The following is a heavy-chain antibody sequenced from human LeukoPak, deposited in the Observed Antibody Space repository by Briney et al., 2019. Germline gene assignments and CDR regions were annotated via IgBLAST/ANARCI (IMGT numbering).Heavy chain of an antibody. D-gene: IGHD2/OR15-2a*01. Sequence: SETLSLTCTVSGDSISSSRHSWGWIRQPPGKGLEWIGSIYYRGSTHYSPSLKGRVTISVDTSKNQFSLRLSSVTAADTAVYYCARLYDYFDSWGQGTLVTVSS. CDR1: GDSISSSRHS. CDR3: ARLYDYFDS. J-gene: IGHJ4*02. V-gene: IGHV4-39*07. CDR2: IYYRGST.